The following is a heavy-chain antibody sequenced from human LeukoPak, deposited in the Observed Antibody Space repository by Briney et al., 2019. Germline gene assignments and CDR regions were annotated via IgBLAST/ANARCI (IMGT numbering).Heavy chain of an antibody. V-gene: IGHV1-46*01. CDR3: LVSGYSSSWYEVVGANDY. Sequence: GASVKVSCKASGYTFTSYYMHWARQAPGQGLEWMGIINPSGGSTSYAQKFQGRVTMTRDTSTSTVYMELSSLRSEDTAVYYCLVSGYSSSWYEVVGANDYWGQGTLVTVSS. CDR2: INPSGGST. J-gene: IGHJ4*02. CDR1: GYTFTSYY. D-gene: IGHD6-13*01.